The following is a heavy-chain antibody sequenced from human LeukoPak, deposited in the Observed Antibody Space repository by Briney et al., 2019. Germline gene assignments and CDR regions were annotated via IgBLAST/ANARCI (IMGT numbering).Heavy chain of an antibody. V-gene: IGHV4-39*01. CDR2: IYYSGST. CDR3: ATQETTTDY. CDR1: GGSISSSSHY. Sequence: SETLSLTCTVSGGSISSSSHYWGWIRQPPGKGLEWIGSIYYSGSTYYNPSLKSRVTISLDTSKNQFSLKLSSVTAADTAVYYCATQETTTDYWGQGTLVTVSS. J-gene: IGHJ4*02. D-gene: IGHD4-17*01.